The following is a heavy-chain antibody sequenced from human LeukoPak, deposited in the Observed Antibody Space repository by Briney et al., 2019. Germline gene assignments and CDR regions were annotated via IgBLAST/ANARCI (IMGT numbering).Heavy chain of an antibody. V-gene: IGHV4-59*01. CDR1: GGSISSYY. CDR3: ARGRDSSGYYADY. J-gene: IGHJ4*02. CDR2: IYYSGST. D-gene: IGHD3-22*01. Sequence: SETLSLTCTVSGGSISSYYWSWIRQPPGKGLEWIGYIYYSGSTNYNPPLKSRVTISVDTSKNQFSLKLSSVTAADTAVYYCARGRDSSGYYADYWGQGTLVTVSS.